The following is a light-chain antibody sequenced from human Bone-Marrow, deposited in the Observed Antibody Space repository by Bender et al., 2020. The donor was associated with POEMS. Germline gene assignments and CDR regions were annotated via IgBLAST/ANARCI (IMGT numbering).Light chain of an antibody. CDR3: SSYSGSNNVL. CDR1: SSDVGTYNL. CDR2: DGV. Sequence: QSALTQPASVSGSPGQSITLSCSGTSSDVGTYNLVSWYQLHPGKAPKLMIHDGVRRPSGVPDRFSGSKSGNTASLTVSGLQAEDEAAYYCSSYSGSNNVLFGGGTKLTVL. V-gene: IGLV2-14*02. J-gene: IGLJ2*01.